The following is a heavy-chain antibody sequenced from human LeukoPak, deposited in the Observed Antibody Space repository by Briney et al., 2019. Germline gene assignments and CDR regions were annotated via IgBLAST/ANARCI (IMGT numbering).Heavy chain of an antibody. D-gene: IGHD5-18*01. Sequence: GRSLRLSCAASGFTFSSYAMSWVRQAPGKGLEWVSAISGSGGSTYYADSVKGRFTISRDNSKNTLYLQTNSLRAEDTAVYYCAKLYSYGRVDYWGQGTLVTVSS. J-gene: IGHJ4*02. CDR3: AKLYSYGRVDY. V-gene: IGHV3-23*01. CDR1: GFTFSSYA. CDR2: ISGSGGST.